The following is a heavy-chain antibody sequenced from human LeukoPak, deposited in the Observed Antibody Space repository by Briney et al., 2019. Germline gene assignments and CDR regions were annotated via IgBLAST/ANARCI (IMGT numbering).Heavy chain of an antibody. D-gene: IGHD4-17*01. CDR1: GFALGDYA. J-gene: IGHJ6*02. CDR2: NRSKAYGGTT. CDR3: TRADGDPNYYYYGRDV. Sequence: PGRSLRLSCTASGFALGDYAMSWLRQAPGKGLEWVGFNRSKAYGGTTEYAASGKGRFTISRDDSKSIAYLQMDSLKTEDTAVYYCTRADGDPNYYYYGRDVWGQGTTVTVSS. V-gene: IGHV3-49*03.